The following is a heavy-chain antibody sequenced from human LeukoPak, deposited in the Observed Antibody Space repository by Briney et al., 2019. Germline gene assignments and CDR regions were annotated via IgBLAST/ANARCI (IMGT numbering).Heavy chain of an antibody. V-gene: IGHV3-33*01. J-gene: IGHJ4*02. CDR2: MWYDGSNK. Sequence: PGRSLRLSCAASGFTFSSYGMHWVRQAPGKGLEWVAVMWYDGSNKYYADSVKGRFTISRDNSKNTLYLQMNSLRAEDTAVYYCARGGLDSSSWHQFDYWGQGTLVTVSS. CDR3: ARGGLDSSSWHQFDY. D-gene: IGHD6-13*01. CDR1: GFTFSSYG.